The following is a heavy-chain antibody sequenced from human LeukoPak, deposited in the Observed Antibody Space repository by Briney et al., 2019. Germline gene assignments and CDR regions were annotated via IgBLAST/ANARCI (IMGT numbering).Heavy chain of an antibody. CDR2: INPNSGGT. Sequence: ASVKVSCKASGYTFTGYYMHWVRQAPGQGLEWMGWINPNSGGTNCAQKFQGRVTMTRDTSISTAYMELSRLRSDDTAVYYCASYRFLEWLLDYWGQGTLVTVSS. CDR1: GYTFTGYY. V-gene: IGHV1-2*02. D-gene: IGHD3-3*01. J-gene: IGHJ4*02. CDR3: ASYRFLEWLLDY.